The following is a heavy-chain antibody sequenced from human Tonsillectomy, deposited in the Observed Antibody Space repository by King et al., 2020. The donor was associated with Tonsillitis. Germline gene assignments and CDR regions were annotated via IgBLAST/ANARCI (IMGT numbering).Heavy chain of an antibody. D-gene: IGHD4-17*01. V-gene: IGHV4-59*08. Sequence: QLQESGPGLVKPSETLSLTCTVSGGSISNYYWSWIRQPPGKGLEWIGYISYSGSTNYNPSLKSRVTMSVDTSKNQFSLKLRSVTAADTAVYYCARRYGDYGTNWFDPWGQGTLVTVSS. CDR3: ARRYGDYGTNWFDP. J-gene: IGHJ5*02. CDR2: ISYSGST. CDR1: GGSISNYY.